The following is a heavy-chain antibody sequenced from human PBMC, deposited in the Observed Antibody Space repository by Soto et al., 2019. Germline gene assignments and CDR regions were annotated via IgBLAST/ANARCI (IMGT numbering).Heavy chain of an antibody. CDR1: GGTFSSYA. V-gene: IGHV1-69*01. Sequence: QVQLVQSGAEVKKPGSSVKVSCKASGGTFSSYAISWVRQDPGQGLEWMGGIIPIFGTANYAQKFQGRVTITADESTSTAYMELSSLRSEDTAVYYCARGLYDSSGYYYEWPYYWGQGTLVTVSS. CDR3: ARGLYDSSGYYYEWPYY. J-gene: IGHJ4*02. D-gene: IGHD3-22*01. CDR2: IIPIFGTA.